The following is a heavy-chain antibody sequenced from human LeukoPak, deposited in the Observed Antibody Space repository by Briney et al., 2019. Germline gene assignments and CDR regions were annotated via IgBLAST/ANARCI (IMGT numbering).Heavy chain of an antibody. J-gene: IGHJ4*02. D-gene: IGHD6-6*01. CDR3: ASVQRGY. V-gene: IGHV3-30*02. CDR2: IQYDGSNK. CDR1: GFTFSSYG. Sequence: GGSLRLSCAASGFTFSSYGMHWVRQAPGKGLEWVTFIQYDGSNKYYADSVKGRFTISRDNAKNSLYLQMNSLRAEDTAVYYCASVQRGYWGQGTLVTVSS.